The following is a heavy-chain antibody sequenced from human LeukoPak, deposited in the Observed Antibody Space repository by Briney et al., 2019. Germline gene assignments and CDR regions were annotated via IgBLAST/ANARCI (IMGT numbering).Heavy chain of an antibody. CDR3: ARDLYCSSTSCYPLYYFDY. Sequence: PGRSLRLSCAASGFTFSSYAMHWVRQAPGKGLESVAVISYDGSNKYYADSVKGRFTISRDNSKNTLYLQMNSLRAEDTAVYYCARDLYCSSTSCYPLYYFDYWGQGTLVTVSS. CDR2: ISYDGSNK. V-gene: IGHV3-30-3*01. J-gene: IGHJ4*02. CDR1: GFTFSSYA. D-gene: IGHD2-2*01.